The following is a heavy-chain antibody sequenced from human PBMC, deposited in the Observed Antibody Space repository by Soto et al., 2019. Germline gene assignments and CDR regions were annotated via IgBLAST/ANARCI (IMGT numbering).Heavy chain of an antibody. CDR1: GFTFTSSA. CDR2: IVVGSGNT. D-gene: IGHD3-10*01. CDR3: AAVSDVLLWFGELNAEWYFDY. Sequence: GASVKVSCKASGFTFTSSAVQWVRQARGQRLEWIGWIVVGSGNTNYAQKFQERVTITRDMSTSTAYMELSSLRSEDTAVYYCAAVSDVLLWFGELNAEWYFDYWGPGTLVTVSS. J-gene: IGHJ4*02. V-gene: IGHV1-58*01.